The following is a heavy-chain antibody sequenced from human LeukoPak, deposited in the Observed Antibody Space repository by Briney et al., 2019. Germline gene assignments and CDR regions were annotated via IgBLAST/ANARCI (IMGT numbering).Heavy chain of an antibody. V-gene: IGHV3-21*01. CDR2: ISSSSSYI. Sequence: PGGSLRLSRAASGFTFSSYSMNWVRQAPGKGLEWVSSISSSSSYIYYADSVKGRFTISRDNAKNSLYLQMNSLRAEDTAVYYCAREAPQYYYDSSGSHAFDIWGQGTMVTVSS. CDR3: AREAPQYYYDSSGSHAFDI. D-gene: IGHD3-22*01. J-gene: IGHJ3*02. CDR1: GFTFSSYS.